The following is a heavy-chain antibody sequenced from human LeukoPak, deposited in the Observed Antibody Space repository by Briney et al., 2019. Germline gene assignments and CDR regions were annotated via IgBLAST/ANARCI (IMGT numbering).Heavy chain of an antibody. CDR3: ARVDTAVLTGFDY. Sequence: SGGSLRLSCAGSGFIFNNYAMHWVRQPPGKGLEWVSGISWNSDSIDYADSVKGRFTISRDNSKNTLYLQMNSLRAEDTAVYYCARVDTAVLTGFDYWGQGTLVTVSS. CDR2: ISWNSDSI. CDR1: GFIFNNYA. V-gene: IGHV3-9*01. J-gene: IGHJ4*02. D-gene: IGHD5-18*01.